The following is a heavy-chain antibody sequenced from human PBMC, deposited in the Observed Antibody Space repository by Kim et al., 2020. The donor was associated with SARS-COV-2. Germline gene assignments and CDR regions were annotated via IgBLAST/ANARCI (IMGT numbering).Heavy chain of an antibody. CDR1: GFTFSSYG. CDR2: IWYDGSNK. V-gene: IGHV3-33*06. D-gene: IGHD3-10*01. Sequence: GGSLRLSCAASGFTFSSYGMHWVHQAPGKGLEWVAVIWYDGSNKYYADSVKGRFTISRDNSKNTLYLQMNSLRAEDTAVYYCAKGWFGAPGYYGMDVWGQGTTVTVSS. J-gene: IGHJ6*02. CDR3: AKGWFGAPGYYGMDV.